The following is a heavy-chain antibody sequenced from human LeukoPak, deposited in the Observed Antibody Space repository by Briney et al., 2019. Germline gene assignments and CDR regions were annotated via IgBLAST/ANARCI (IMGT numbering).Heavy chain of an antibody. J-gene: IGHJ4*02. CDR2: INWNGGST. D-gene: IGHD3-22*01. V-gene: IGHV3-20*04. Sequence: GGSLKLSCAASGFTFSSYGMHWVRQAPGKGLEWVSGINWNGGSTGYADSVKGRFTISRDNAKNSLYLQMNSLRAEDTALYYCARVRYYDSSGYYNPDFDYWGQGTLVTVSS. CDR3: ARVRYYDSSGYYNPDFDY. CDR1: GFTFSSYG.